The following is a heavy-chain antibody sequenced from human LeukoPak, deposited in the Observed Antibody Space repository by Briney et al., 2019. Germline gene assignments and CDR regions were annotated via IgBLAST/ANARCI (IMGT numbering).Heavy chain of an antibody. CDR3: ARGPPDYYDILTGYYGPLIDY. Sequence: GASVKVSCKASGYTFTGYYMHWGRQAPGQGLEWMGWINPNSGGTNYAQKFQGRVTMTRDTSRSTAYMELSRLRSDDTAVYYCARGPPDYYDILTGYYGPLIDYWGQGTLVTVSS. V-gene: IGHV1-2*02. CDR1: GYTFTGYY. J-gene: IGHJ4*02. CDR2: INPNSGGT. D-gene: IGHD3-9*01.